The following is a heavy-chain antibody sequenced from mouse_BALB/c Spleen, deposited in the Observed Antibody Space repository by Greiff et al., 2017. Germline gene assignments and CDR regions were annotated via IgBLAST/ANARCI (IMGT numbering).Heavy chain of an antibody. CDR3: VAGYAMDY. V-gene: IGHV1S34*01. Sequence: LVKTGASVKISCKASGYSFTGYYMHWVKQSHGKSLEWIGYISCYNGATSYNQKFKGKATFTVDTSSSTAYMQLSSLTSEDSAVYYCVAGYAMDYWGQGTSVTVSS. J-gene: IGHJ4*01. CDR2: ISCYNGAT. CDR1: GYSFTGYY.